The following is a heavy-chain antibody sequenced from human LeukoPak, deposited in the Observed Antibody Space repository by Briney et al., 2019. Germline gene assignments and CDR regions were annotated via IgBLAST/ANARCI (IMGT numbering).Heavy chain of an antibody. V-gene: IGHV3-7*01. J-gene: IGHJ4*02. D-gene: IGHD2-21*02. CDR3: ARGSCGGDCYWDY. CDR2: IKQDGSEK. Sequence: GGSLRLSCAASGFTFSSYWMSWVRQAPGKGLEWVANIKQDGSEKYYVDSVKGRFTISRDNAKNTLYLQMNSLRAEDTAVYYCARGSCGGDCYWDYWGQGTLVTVSS. CDR1: GFTFSSYW.